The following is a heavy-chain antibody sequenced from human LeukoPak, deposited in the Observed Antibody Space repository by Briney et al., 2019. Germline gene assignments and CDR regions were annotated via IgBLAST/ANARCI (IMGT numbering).Heavy chain of an antibody. Sequence: ASVKVSCKASGYTFTSYDINRVRQATGQGLEWMGWMNPNSGNTGYAQKFQGRVTMTRNTSISTAYMELSSLRSEDTAVYYCARGGRIAAAGPGWFDPWGQGTLVTVSS. CDR2: MNPNSGNT. J-gene: IGHJ5*02. CDR1: GYTFTSYD. CDR3: ARGGRIAAAGPGWFDP. D-gene: IGHD6-13*01. V-gene: IGHV1-8*01.